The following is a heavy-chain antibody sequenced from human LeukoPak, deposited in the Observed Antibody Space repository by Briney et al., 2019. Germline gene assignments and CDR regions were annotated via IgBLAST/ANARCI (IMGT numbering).Heavy chain of an antibody. CDR3: ARGVGGSYLFDY. CDR1: GFTFSNYD. Sequence: PGRSLRLSCAASGFTFSNYDMHWVRQAPGKGLEWVAVIWYDGTNKYYADSVKGRFTISRDNSKNTLYLQMNSLRAEDTAAYYCARGVGGSYLFDYWGQGTLVAVSS. J-gene: IGHJ4*02. CDR2: IWYDGTNK. D-gene: IGHD1-26*01. V-gene: IGHV3-33*01.